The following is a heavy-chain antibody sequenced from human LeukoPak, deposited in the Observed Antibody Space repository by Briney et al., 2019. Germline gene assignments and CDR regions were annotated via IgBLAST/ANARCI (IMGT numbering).Heavy chain of an antibody. J-gene: IGHJ4*02. V-gene: IGHV3-43*02. CDR3: AKDWGAYYDSSGFYSGNFDY. D-gene: IGHD3-22*01. CDR1: GFTFDDYA. CDR2: INGDGGST. Sequence: PGGSLRLSCAASGFTFDDYAMHWVRQAPGKGLEWVSLINGDGGSTYYADSVKGRFTISRDNSKNSLYLQMNSLRTEDTALYYCAKDWGAYYDSSGFYSGNFDYWGQGTLVTVSS.